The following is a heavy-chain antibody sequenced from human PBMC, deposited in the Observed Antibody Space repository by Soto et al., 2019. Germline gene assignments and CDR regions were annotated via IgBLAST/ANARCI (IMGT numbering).Heavy chain of an antibody. Sequence: EVQLVESGGGLVQPGGSLRLSCAASGFDFSNSWIHWVRQGPGKGLVWVSHISSDGSGTTYADSVKGRFTISRDNAKNTVYLQMNSLRAEDTAVYYCARDTAYAMDVWGQGTKVTVSS. CDR2: ISSDGSGT. CDR1: GFDFSNSW. V-gene: IGHV3-74*01. CDR3: ARDTAYAMDV. J-gene: IGHJ6*02. D-gene: IGHD4-17*01.